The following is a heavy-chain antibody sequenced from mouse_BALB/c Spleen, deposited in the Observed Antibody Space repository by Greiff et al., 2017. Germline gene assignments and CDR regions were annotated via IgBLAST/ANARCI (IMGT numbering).Heavy chain of an antibody. CDR1: GYTFTSYW. CDR2: INPSNGRT. V-gene: IGHV1S81*02. D-gene: IGHD6-1*01. J-gene: IGHJ4*01. Sequence: QVQLQQPGAELVKPGASVKLSCKASGYTFTSYWMHWVKQRPGQGLEWIGEINPSNGRTNYNEKFTSKATLTVDKSSSTAYMQLSSLTSEDSAVYYCARASFYAMDYWGQGTSVTVSS. CDR3: ARASFYAMDY.